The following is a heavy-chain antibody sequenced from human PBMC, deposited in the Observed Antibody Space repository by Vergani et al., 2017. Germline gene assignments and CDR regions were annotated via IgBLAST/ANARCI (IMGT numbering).Heavy chain of an antibody. CDR3: ARISGGSAPYLHY. CDR2: IWYDGSNT. Sequence: QVQLVESGGGVVQPGRSLRLSCVASGFAFRTYGMHWVRQAPGKGLEWVAIIWYDGSNTYYADSVKGRFTISRDNSKNSVYLQMNSLRDEDRGVYYCARISGGSAPYLHYWGQGTLVTVAS. CDR1: GFAFRTYG. J-gene: IGHJ1*01. D-gene: IGHD2-15*01. V-gene: IGHV3-33*01.